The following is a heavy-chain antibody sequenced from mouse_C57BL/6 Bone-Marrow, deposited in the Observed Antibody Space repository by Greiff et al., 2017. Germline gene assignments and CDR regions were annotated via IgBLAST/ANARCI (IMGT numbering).Heavy chain of an antibody. D-gene: IGHD1-1*01. V-gene: IGHV14-2*01. CDR3: TRSLIYYGTNY. CDR1: GFNIKDYY. J-gene: IGHJ2*01. CDR2: IDPEDGET. Sequence: VQLQQSGAELVQPGASVKLSCTASGFNIKDYYIHWVKQRTEQGLEWIGRIDPEDGETKYAPKFQDKATITANTSSNTAYLQLSSLTSEDTVGYYCTRSLIYYGTNYWGQGTTLTVSA.